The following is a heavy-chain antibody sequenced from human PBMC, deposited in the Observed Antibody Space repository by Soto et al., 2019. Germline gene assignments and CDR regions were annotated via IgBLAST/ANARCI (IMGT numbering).Heavy chain of an antibody. CDR2: IRCSGSSK. J-gene: IGHJ4*02. Sequence: PGGSLRLSCAASGFTFNNYAMSWVRQTPEKGLEWVAAIRCSGSSKYYADSVRGRFTISRDNSKNTLYLQMNSLRAEDTAVYYCARDRDYYDSSGHHFDYWGQGTLVTVSS. CDR1: GFTFNNYA. D-gene: IGHD3-22*01. CDR3: ARDRDYYDSSGHHFDY. V-gene: IGHV3-23*01.